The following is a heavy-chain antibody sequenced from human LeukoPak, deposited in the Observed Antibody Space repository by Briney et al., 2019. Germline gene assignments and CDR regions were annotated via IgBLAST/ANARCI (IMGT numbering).Heavy chain of an antibody. CDR3: AKVAALYYDFWSGYYASYYLDY. V-gene: IGHV3-23*01. Sequence: GGSLRLSCAASGFTFSSYAVSWVRQAPGKGLEWVSAISGSGGSTYYADSVKGRFTISRDNSKNTLYLQMNSLRAEDTAVYYCAKVAALYYDFWSGYYASYYLDYWGQGTLVTVSS. J-gene: IGHJ4*02. D-gene: IGHD3-3*01. CDR1: GFTFSSYA. CDR2: ISGSGGST.